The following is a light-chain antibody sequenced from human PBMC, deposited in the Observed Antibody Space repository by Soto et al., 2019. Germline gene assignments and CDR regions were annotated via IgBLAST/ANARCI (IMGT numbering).Light chain of an antibody. CDR1: SSNIGSFYD. V-gene: IGLV1-40*01. CDR3: QAYDNSLSHVV. Sequence: QSVLTQPPSVSGAPGQRVTIPCTGSSSNIGSFYDVHWYQQLPGTVPKLLIYGDNNRPSGVPDRFSGSKSGTSASLAITGLQADGGGDYYWQAYDNSLSHVVFGGGTQLTVL. CDR2: GDN. J-gene: IGLJ2*01.